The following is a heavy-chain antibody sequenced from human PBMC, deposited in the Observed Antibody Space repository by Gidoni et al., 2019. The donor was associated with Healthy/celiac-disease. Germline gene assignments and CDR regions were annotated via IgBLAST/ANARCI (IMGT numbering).Heavy chain of an antibody. J-gene: IGHJ3*02. CDR3: ARVMVAAAGRAFDI. D-gene: IGHD6-13*01. Sequence: QLQLQESGPGLVKPSETLSLTCTVSGGSISISSYYWGWIRQPPGKGLEWIGSIYYSGSTYYNPSLKSRVTISVDTSKNQFSLKLSSVTAADTAVYYCARVMVAAAGRAFDIWGQGTMVTVSS. CDR2: IYYSGST. CDR1: GGSISISSYY. V-gene: IGHV4-39*07.